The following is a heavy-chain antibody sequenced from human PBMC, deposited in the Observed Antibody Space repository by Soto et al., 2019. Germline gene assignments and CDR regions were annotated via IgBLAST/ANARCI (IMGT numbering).Heavy chain of an antibody. Sequence: QVQLVQSGAEVKKPGASVKVSCKASGYTFTTYGISWVRQAPGQGLEWMGWINGYNGNTNYAQKLQGRVTMTTDTSTGTAYMELRSLRSDDTAVYYCASDPVAGTYFDYWGQGTLVTVSS. V-gene: IGHV1-18*01. CDR1: GYTFTTYG. D-gene: IGHD6-19*01. CDR3: ASDPVAGTYFDY. J-gene: IGHJ4*02. CDR2: INGYNGNT.